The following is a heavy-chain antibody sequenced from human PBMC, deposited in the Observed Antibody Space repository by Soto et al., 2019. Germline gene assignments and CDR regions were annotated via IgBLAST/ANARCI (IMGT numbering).Heavy chain of an antibody. CDR3: VRQGIGFLHGLVDV. V-gene: IGHV4-59*08. D-gene: IGHD3-10*01. CDR1: SGPSKSHN. J-gene: IGHJ6*01. CDR2: VYDTWST. Sequence: QVQVQQSGPGLVKPSETLSLTCTVSSGPSKSHNWGWIRQPPGRGLEWIGYVYDTWSTSYNPSLKSPVTVSAATSTNRISLTLRFVTAADTAVYYCVRQGIGFLHGLVDVWGQGTTVIVSS.